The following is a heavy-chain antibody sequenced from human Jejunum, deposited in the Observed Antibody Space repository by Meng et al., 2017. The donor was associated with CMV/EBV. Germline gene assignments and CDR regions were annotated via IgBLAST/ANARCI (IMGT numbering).Heavy chain of an antibody. CDR2: IYPGDSNI. J-gene: IGHJ4*02. D-gene: IGHD6-19*01. Sequence: SGYTFPTHGIAWVRQMPGKGLEWMGIIYPGDSNIRYSPSFQGQVTISADKSINTAYLQWNSLKASDTAIYYCARLIPQWLGLDYWGQGTPVTVSS. V-gene: IGHV5-51*01. CDR1: GYTFPTHG. CDR3: ARLIPQWLGLDY.